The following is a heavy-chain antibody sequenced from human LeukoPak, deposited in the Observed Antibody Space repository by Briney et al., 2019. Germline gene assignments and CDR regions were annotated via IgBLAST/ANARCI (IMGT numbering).Heavy chain of an antibody. D-gene: IGHD2-2*01. CDR1: GFTFSSHA. V-gene: IGHV3-23*01. CDR3: AKDPYGTRYFDY. Sequence: GGSLRLSCAASGFTFSSHALSWVRQAPGKGLEWVSSLSGSGYNTYYADSVKGRFTISRDNSKNTVYLQMNSLRAEDTAVYYCAKDPYGTRYFDYWGEGTLVTVSS. CDR2: LSGSGYNT. J-gene: IGHJ4*02.